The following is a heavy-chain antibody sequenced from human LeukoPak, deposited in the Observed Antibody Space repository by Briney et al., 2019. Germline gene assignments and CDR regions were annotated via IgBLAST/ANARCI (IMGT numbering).Heavy chain of an antibody. V-gene: IGHV4-39*01. D-gene: IGHD6-13*01. J-gene: IGHJ4*02. CDR1: GGSISSIRYY. Sequence: AETLSLTRTVSGGSISSIRYYWGWTPKPPGKGLEWIGSINYSGSTYYNPSLKSRVTISVDTSKNQFSLKLSSVTAADTAVYYCARHWYSSSWSVGYWGQGTLVTVSS. CDR2: INYSGST. CDR3: ARHWYSSSWSVGY.